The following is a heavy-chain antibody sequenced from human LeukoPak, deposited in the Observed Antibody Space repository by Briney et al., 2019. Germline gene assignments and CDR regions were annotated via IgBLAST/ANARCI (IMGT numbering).Heavy chain of an antibody. CDR2: MNPNSGNT. Sequence: ASVKVSCKASGGTFSSYAISWVRQATGQGLEWMGWMNPNSGNTGYAQKFQGRVTMTRNTSISTAYMELSSLRSEDTAVYYCATYQQLATNLFDYWGQGTLVTVSS. J-gene: IGHJ4*02. CDR1: GGTFSSYA. CDR3: ATYQQLATNLFDY. V-gene: IGHV1-8*02. D-gene: IGHD6-13*01.